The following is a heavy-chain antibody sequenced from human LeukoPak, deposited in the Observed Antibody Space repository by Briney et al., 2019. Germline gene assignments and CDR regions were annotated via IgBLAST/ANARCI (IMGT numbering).Heavy chain of an antibody. D-gene: IGHD3-10*01. CDR1: GSSISSSSYY. Sequence: PSETLSLTCTVSGSSISSSSYYWGWIRQPPGKGLEWIGSIYYSGSTYCNPSLKSRVTISVDTPKNQFSLKLSSVTAADTAVYYCALYGSGSYYSNDAFDIWGQGTMVTVSS. J-gene: IGHJ3*02. V-gene: IGHV4-39*07. CDR2: IYYSGST. CDR3: ALYGSGSYYSNDAFDI.